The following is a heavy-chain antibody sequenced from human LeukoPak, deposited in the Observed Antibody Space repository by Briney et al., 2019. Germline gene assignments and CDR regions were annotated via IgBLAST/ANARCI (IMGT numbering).Heavy chain of an antibody. J-gene: IGHJ4*02. V-gene: IGHV4-4*02. CDR1: GGTFYSNID. CDR3: AREGGLYRPLDY. D-gene: IGHD2-2*02. Sequence: SETLSHLRSVSGGTFYSNIDWTWLRQPPGKGLELIGEVNLQGSTNYTPSLMARDAISVDMSENHISLQLTSVTAADTAVYYCAREGGLYRPLDYSGQATLVTVSS. CDR2: VNLQGST.